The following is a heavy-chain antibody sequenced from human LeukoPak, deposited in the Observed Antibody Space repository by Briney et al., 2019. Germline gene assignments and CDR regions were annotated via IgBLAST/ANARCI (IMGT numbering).Heavy chain of an antibody. D-gene: IGHD5-24*01. CDR3: AKGGGWLQFHYFDY. Sequence: GGSLRLSCAASGFTFSSHAMSWVRQAPGKGLEWVSALSGSGGSTYYAHSVKGRFTISGDNSKNTLYLQMNSLRAEDTAVYYCAKGGGWLQFHYFDYWGQGTLVTVSS. CDR1: GFTFSSHA. J-gene: IGHJ4*02. CDR2: LSGSGGST. V-gene: IGHV3-23*01.